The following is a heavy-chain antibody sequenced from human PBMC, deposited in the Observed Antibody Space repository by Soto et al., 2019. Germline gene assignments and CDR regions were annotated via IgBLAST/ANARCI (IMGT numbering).Heavy chain of an antibody. CDR1: GGSISTYY. V-gene: IGHV4-59*01. CDR2: IYFSGST. Sequence: SETLSLTCTVSGGSISTYYWTWIRQPPGKGLEWIGYIYFSGSTNYNPSLKSRVTISVDTSKNQFSLKLSSVTAADTAVYYCARGGNSGYDYWGQGTLVTVSS. D-gene: IGHD5-12*01. J-gene: IGHJ4*02. CDR3: ARGGNSGYDY.